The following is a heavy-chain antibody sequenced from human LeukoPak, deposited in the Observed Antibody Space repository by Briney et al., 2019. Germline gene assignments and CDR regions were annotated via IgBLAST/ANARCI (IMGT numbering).Heavy chain of an antibody. V-gene: IGHV3-23*01. J-gene: IGHJ4*02. Sequence: PGGSLRLSCVASGFTFSSFALDWVRQAPGRGLEWISVVSRTGSTKYYADSVKGRFTVSRDNSKNTVYLQMNSLRVDDSAVYYCAKRKNAPGYSRLEQWGQGTLVTVSS. CDR2: VSRTGSTK. CDR1: GFTFSSFA. CDR3: AKRKNAPGYSRLEQ. D-gene: IGHD5-12*01.